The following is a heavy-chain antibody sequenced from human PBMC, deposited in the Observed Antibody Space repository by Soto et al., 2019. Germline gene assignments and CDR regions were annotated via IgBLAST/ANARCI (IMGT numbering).Heavy chain of an antibody. CDR3: ARDLGTSGYYGMDV. V-gene: IGHV1-2*04. CDR2: INLNSGGT. Sequence: QVQLVQSGAEVKKPGASVKVSCKASGYTFTVYYMHWVRQAPGQGLEWRGWINLNSGGTNYAQKFQGWVTMTRDTSISTAYMELSRLRSDDTAVYYCARDLGTSGYYGMDVWGQGTTVTVSS. J-gene: IGHJ6*02. D-gene: IGHD3-16*01. CDR1: GYTFTVYY.